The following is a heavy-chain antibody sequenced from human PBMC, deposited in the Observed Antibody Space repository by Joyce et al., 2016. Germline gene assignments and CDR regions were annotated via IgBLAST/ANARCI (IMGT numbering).Heavy chain of an antibody. CDR1: GDLIRSGNFY. CDR2: IHYSGRT. V-gene: IGHV4-30-4*01. Sequence: QVQLQESGPGLVKPSQTLSLTCTVSGDLIRSGNFYWSWVRQQPGKGLEWIGYIHYSGRTQYNPSLGSRVIISIDTFKQQISLQLSSVTAADTAVYFCARTGSFGGFWGQGTLVTVSS. J-gene: IGHJ4*02. CDR3: ARTGSFGGF. D-gene: IGHD3-16*01.